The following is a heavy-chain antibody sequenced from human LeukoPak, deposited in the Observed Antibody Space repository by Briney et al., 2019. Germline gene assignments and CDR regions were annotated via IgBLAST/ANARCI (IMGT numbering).Heavy chain of an antibody. CDR1: GGSISDYY. Sequence: PSETLSLTCTVSGGSISDYYWTWIRQPPGKGLEWIGEINHSGSTNYNPSLKSRVTISVDTSKNQSSLKLSSVTAADTAVYYCARLYSSSPANHWGQGTLVTVSS. D-gene: IGHD6-6*01. V-gene: IGHV4-34*01. CDR3: ARLYSSSPANH. J-gene: IGHJ5*02. CDR2: INHSGST.